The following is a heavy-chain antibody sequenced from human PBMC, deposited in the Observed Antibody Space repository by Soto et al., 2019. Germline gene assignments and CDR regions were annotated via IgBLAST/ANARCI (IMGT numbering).Heavy chain of an antibody. D-gene: IGHD1-26*01. Sequence: EVQLLESGGGLVQPGGSLRLSCAASGFTFSSYAMSWVRQAPGKGLEWVSAISGSGGSTYYADSVKGRFTISRDNSKNGLYMQMNSLRAEDTAVYYCAKDNSGSYALGYWGQGTLVTVSS. V-gene: IGHV3-23*01. CDR3: AKDNSGSYALGY. J-gene: IGHJ4*02. CDR2: ISGSGGST. CDR1: GFTFSSYA.